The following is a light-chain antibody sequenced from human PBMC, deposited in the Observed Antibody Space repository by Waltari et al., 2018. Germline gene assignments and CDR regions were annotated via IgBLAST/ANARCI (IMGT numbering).Light chain of an antibody. CDR2: AAS. V-gene: IGKV1-16*02. J-gene: IGKJ4*01. CDR1: QDITNY. CDR3: QQYHSYPLT. Sequence: DIQMTQSPSSLSTSVGDRVTITCRASQDITNYLDWIQQKPGKAPKSLIYAASSLHSGVPSKFSGSGSGTDFTLTISSLRPEDVATYYCQQYHSYPLTFGAGTKVEIK.